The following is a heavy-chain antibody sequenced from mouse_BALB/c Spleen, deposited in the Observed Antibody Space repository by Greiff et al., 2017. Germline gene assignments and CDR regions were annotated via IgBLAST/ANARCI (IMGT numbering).Heavy chain of an antibody. V-gene: IGHV1-7*01. CDR1: GYTFTSYW. CDR3: ARSGGDYGNYVGAMDY. CDR2: INPSTGYT. J-gene: IGHJ4*01. Sequence: VQLQESGAELAKPGASVKMSCKASGYTFTSYWMHWVKQRPGQGLEWIGYINPSTGYTEYNQKFKDKATLTADKSSSTAYMQLSSLTSEDSAVYYCARSGGDYGNYVGAMDYWGQGTSVTVSS. D-gene: IGHD2-1*01.